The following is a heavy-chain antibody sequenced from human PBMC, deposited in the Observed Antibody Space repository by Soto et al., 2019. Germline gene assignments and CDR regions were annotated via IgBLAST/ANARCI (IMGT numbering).Heavy chain of an antibody. D-gene: IGHD3-22*01. CDR2: VYYTGSA. CDR1: GDSISTFY. V-gene: IGHV4-59*01. CDR3: ARGRTVRNYADDSSDYFYFFDY. Sequence: ASETLSLTCTVSGDSISTFYWGWMRQSPGKELEWIGYVYYTGSANYNPSLKSRVTISVDRSKNQFSLKLTSANAADTAVYYCARGRTVRNYADDSSDYFYFFDYWGQGTQVTVSS. J-gene: IGHJ4*02.